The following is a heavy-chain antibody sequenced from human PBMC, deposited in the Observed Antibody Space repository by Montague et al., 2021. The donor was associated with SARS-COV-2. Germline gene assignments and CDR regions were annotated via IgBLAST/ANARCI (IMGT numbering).Heavy chain of an antibody. CDR2: IYYSGTT. D-gene: IGHD6-19*01. CDR3: ARETYTSVWFQQFDY. V-gene: IGHV4-39*01. Sequence: SETLSLTCTVSGGSISSSNYYWGWIRQPPGKGLEWIGSIYYSGTTYYNPSLQSRVTISVDTSKNQFSLKLSSVTAADTAVYYCARETYTSVWFQQFDYWGQGTLVTVSS. J-gene: IGHJ4*02. CDR1: GGSISSSNYY.